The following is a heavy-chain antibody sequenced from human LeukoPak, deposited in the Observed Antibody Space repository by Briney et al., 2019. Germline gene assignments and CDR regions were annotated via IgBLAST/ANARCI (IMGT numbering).Heavy chain of an antibody. CDR2: INSDGKSP. CDR3: AKGGATVIDY. CDR1: GFPFSNYW. D-gene: IGHD4-17*01. Sequence: GGSPRPPRSAPGFPFSNYWVDWVRQAPGKGLVWVDCINSDGKSPTPPDSVKCQFHISRHNAKHPLHLQMHSLRAEATAVYYCAKGGATVIDYWGQGTLVTVSS. V-gene: IGHV3-74*01. J-gene: IGHJ4*02.